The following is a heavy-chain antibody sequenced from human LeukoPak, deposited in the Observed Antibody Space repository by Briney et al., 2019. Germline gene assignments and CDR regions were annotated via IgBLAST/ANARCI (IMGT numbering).Heavy chain of an antibody. CDR3: ARGEYYDILTGYYKPDWFDP. CDR1: GGSISSGGYY. J-gene: IGHJ5*02. V-gene: IGHV4-31*03. Sequence: SETLSLTCTVSGGSISSGGYYWSWIRQHPGKGLEWIGYIYYSGSTYYNPSLKSRVTISVDTSKNQFSLKLSSVTAADTAVYYCARGEYYDILTGYYKPDWFDPWGQGTLVTVSS. CDR2: IYYSGST. D-gene: IGHD3-9*01.